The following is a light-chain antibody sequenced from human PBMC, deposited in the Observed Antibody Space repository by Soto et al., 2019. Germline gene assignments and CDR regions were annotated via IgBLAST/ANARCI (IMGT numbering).Light chain of an antibody. CDR2: DVS. Sequence: QSALTQPASVSGSPGQSITISCIGTSNDVGSYNFVSWYQKHPNTAPRLIIYDVSNRPSGVSNRFSGSKSDNTASLTISGLQAEDEADYYCCSYAGSYTYVFGTGTKLTVL. J-gene: IGLJ1*01. CDR3: CSYAGSYTYV. V-gene: IGLV2-14*03. CDR1: SNDVGSYNF.